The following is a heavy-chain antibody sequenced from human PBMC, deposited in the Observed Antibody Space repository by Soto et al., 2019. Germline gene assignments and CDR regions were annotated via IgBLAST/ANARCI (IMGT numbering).Heavy chain of an antibody. J-gene: IGHJ4*02. Sequence: SETLSLTCDVSGGSISLSSYYWGWIRQPPGKGLEWIGNIYYTGITHYNPSLENRVTISVDTSKNHFSLTLTSVTAADTAVYYFAGYCSGFNCFKGFDPWGKGPLFTVPS. V-gene: IGHV4-39*02. CDR1: GGSISLSSYY. CDR2: IYYTGIT. CDR3: AGYCSGFNCFKGFDP. D-gene: IGHD2-15*01.